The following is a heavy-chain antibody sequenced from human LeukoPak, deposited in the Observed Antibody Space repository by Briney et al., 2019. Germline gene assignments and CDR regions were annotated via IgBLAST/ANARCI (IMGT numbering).Heavy chain of an antibody. V-gene: IGHV3-74*01. CDR3: ARQYLYYYYMDV. Sequence: GGSLRLSCAASGFTFSSYWMHWVRQVPGKGLVWVSRINSDGSSTTYADSVKGRLTISRDNAKNTLYLQMNSLRAEDTAVYYCARQYLYYYYMDVWGKGTTVTVSS. CDR2: INSDGSST. D-gene: IGHD2/OR15-2a*01. CDR1: GFTFSSYW. J-gene: IGHJ6*03.